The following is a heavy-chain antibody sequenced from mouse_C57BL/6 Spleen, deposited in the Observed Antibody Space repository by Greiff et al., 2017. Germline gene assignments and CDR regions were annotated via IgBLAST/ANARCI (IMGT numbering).Heavy chain of an antibody. CDR2: ISSGSSTI. V-gene: IGHV5-17*01. CDR1: GFTFSDYG. J-gene: IGHJ3*01. CDR3: ARTGAGGSGYFAY. Sequence: EVKLVESGGGLVKPGGSLKLSCAASGFTFSDYGMHWVRQAPEKGLEWVAYISSGSSTIYSADTVKGRFTISRDNAKNTLFLQMTSLRSEDTAMYYCARTGAGGSGYFAYWGQGTLVTVSA. D-gene: IGHD3-2*02.